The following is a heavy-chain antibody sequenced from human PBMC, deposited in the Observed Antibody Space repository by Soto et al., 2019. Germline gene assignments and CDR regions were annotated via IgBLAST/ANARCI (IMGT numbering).Heavy chain of an antibody. V-gene: IGHV4-59*08. Sequence: QVRLQESGPGLVKPSETLSLTCTVSGGSFTDYYWTWIRQPPGKGLQWVGYIYYTGSTSYNPSLTGRVTISLDTSKNQFSLNLGSVTAADTAIYFCARMGAATDFWGQGTLVTVSS. D-gene: IGHD3-16*01. CDR2: IYYTGST. J-gene: IGHJ4*02. CDR1: GGSFTDYY. CDR3: ARMGAATDF.